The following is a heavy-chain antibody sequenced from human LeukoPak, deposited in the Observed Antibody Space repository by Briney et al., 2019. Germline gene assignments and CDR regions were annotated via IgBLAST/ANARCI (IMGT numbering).Heavy chain of an antibody. Sequence: GGSLRLSCAVSGFTFSTFSMNWVRQAPGKGLEWVSSISSGSTYTYYADSVKGRFTISRDNAKNSLYLQINSLRAEDTAVYYCARGRNNFRYWGQGTLVTVSS. CDR1: GFTFSTFS. D-gene: IGHD1-20*01. CDR2: ISSGSTYT. CDR3: ARGRNNFRY. J-gene: IGHJ4*02. V-gene: IGHV3-21*01.